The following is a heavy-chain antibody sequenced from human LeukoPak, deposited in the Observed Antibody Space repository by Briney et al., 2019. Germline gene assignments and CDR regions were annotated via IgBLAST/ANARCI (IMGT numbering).Heavy chain of an antibody. CDR1: GFTFSDYY. J-gene: IGHJ6*02. Sequence: PGGSLRLSCAASGFTFSDYYMSWVRQAPGKGLEWVSVISGSGGNTYYADSVKGRFTISRDNSKSTVDLQMKSLRAEDTAVYYCAKGYYGSGSFAYGMDVWGQGTTVTVSS. CDR2: ISGSGGNT. CDR3: AKGYYGSGSFAYGMDV. D-gene: IGHD3-10*01. V-gene: IGHV3-23*01.